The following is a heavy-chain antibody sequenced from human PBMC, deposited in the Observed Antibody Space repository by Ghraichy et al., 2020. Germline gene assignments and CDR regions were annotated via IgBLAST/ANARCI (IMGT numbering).Heavy chain of an antibody. V-gene: IGHV3-48*02. Sequence: GVLRLSCGASGFSFSTYNMNWVRQAPGKGLEWISYITYSSSTVYYADSVKDRFTISRDNGKNSLFLQMNSLRDEDTAVYYCARDDCSGTSCHIDYWGQGTLVTVSS. D-gene: IGHD2-2*01. J-gene: IGHJ4*02. CDR3: ARDDCSGTSCHIDY. CDR2: ITYSSSTV. CDR1: GFSFSTYN.